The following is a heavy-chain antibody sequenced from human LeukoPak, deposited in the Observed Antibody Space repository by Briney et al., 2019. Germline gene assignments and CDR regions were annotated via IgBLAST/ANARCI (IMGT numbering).Heavy chain of an antibody. J-gene: IGHJ4*02. CDR3: TKGLRFAAALTPFDY. D-gene: IGHD6-13*01. Sequence: GGSLRLSCAASGFTFDVHAMHWVRQAPGKGLEWISLISWDGGTTYYADSVKGRFTISRDNSKNSVYLQMNSLRPEDTAIYYCTKGLRFAAALTPFDYWGQGTLVTVSS. CDR1: GFTFDVHA. V-gene: IGHV3-43D*03. CDR2: ISWDGGTT.